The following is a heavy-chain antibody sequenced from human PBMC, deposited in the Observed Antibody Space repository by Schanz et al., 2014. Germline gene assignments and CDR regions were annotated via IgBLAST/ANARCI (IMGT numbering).Heavy chain of an antibody. CDR3: ARDHTTESYYSAGPPIDY. V-gene: IGHV3-48*01. CDR2: VSRSTPDI. Sequence: EVQLVESGGGLIQPGGSLRLSCTASGFPFSDYFMAWIRQPPGRGLEWVSYVSRSTPDIYYADSVKGRFTMSRDNAKNSVFLQMNSLRAEDTAVYYCARDHTTESYYSAGPPIDYWGQGTLLTVSS. CDR1: GFPFSDYF. D-gene: IGHD1-26*01. J-gene: IGHJ4*02.